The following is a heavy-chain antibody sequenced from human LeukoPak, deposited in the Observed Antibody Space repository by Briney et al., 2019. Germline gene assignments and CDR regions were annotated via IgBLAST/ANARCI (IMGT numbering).Heavy chain of an antibody. J-gene: IGHJ4*02. Sequence: GRSLRLSCAASGFTFSSYGMHWVRQAPGKGLEWVAVISYDGSNEYYGDSVKGRFTISRDNSKNTLYLQMNSLRAEDTAVYYCAKSNSSLFHWGQGTLVTVSS. CDR3: AKSNSSLFH. CDR2: ISYDGSNE. D-gene: IGHD6-6*01. CDR1: GFTFSSYG. V-gene: IGHV3-30*18.